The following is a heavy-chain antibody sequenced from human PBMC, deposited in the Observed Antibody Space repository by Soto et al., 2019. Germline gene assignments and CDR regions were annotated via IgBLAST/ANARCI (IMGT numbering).Heavy chain of an antibody. J-gene: IGHJ4*02. CDR1: GGSISSGGYS. CDR2: IYYSGST. CDR3: ARQGGSYSHWFEY. V-gene: IGHV4-61*08. Sequence: SETLSLTCAVSGGSISSGGYSWSWIRQPPGKGLEWIGYIYYSGSTNYNPSLKSRVTISVDTSKNQFSLKLSSVTAADTAVYYCARQGGSYSHWFEYWGQGTLVTVSS. D-gene: IGHD1-26*01.